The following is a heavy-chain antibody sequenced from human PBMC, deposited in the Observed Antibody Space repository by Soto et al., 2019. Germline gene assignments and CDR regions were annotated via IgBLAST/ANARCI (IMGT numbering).Heavy chain of an antibody. CDR3: ARGGGYLYYYYGMDV. V-gene: IGHV1-69*06. D-gene: IGHD5-12*01. CDR1: GGTFSSYA. Sequence: SVKVSFKASGGTFSSYAISWLRQAPGQGLEWMGGIIPIFGTANYAQKFQGRVTITADKSTSTAYMELSSLRSEDTAVYYCARGGGYLYYYYGMDVWGQGTTVTVSS. CDR2: IIPIFGTA. J-gene: IGHJ6*02.